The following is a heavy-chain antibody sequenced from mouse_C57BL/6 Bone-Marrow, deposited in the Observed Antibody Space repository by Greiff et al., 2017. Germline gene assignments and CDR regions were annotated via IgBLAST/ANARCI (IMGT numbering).Heavy chain of an antibody. CDR1: GYTFTSYG. D-gene: IGHD2-2*01. CDR2: IHPNSGST. CDR3: AKRARWLRGCAY. J-gene: IGHJ3*01. V-gene: IGHV1-81*01. Sequence: VNLVESGAELARPGASVKLSCKASGYTFTSYGISWVKQRTGQGLEWIGMIHPNSGSTNYNEKFKSKATLTVDKSSSTAYMQLSSLTSEDSAVCYCAKRARWLRGCAYWGQGTLVTVSA.